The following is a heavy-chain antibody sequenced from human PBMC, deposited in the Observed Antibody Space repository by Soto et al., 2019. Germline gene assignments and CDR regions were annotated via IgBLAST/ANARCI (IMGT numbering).Heavy chain of an antibody. CDR2: ISSNGGST. CDR1: GFTFSSYA. D-gene: IGHD4-17*01. V-gene: IGHV3-64*01. Sequence: GGSLRLSCAASGFTFSSYAMHWVRQAPGKGLEYVSAISSNGGSTYYANSVKGRFTISRDNSKNTLYLQMGSLRAEDMAVYYCARDGGIALTTFDFWGQGSLVTVSS. CDR3: ARDGGIALTTFDF. J-gene: IGHJ4*02.